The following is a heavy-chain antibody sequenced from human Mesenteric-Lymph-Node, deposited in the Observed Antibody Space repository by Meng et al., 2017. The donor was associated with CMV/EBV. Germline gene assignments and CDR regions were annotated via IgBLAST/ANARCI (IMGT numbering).Heavy chain of an antibody. CDR1: DLSFSSYA. J-gene: IGHJ4*02. CDR2: MSGSGGST. D-gene: IGHD6-13*01. Sequence: YDLSFSSYAMSWVRQAPGKGLEWVSGMSGSGGSTYYADSVKGRFTISRDNSKNTLYLQMNSLRAEDTAVYYCAKDRITARPYYFDYWGQGTLVTVSS. V-gene: IGHV3-23*01. CDR3: AKDRITARPYYFDY.